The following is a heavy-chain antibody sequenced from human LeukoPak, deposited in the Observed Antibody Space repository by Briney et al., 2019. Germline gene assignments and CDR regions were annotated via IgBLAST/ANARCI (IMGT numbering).Heavy chain of an antibody. J-gene: IGHJ4*02. V-gene: IGHV3-30*03. D-gene: IGHD3-10*01. CDR2: ISYDGSNK. CDR1: GFTFSSYW. Sequence: GGSLRLSCAASGFTFSSYWMHWVRQAPGKGLEWVAVISYDGSNKYYADSVKGRFTISRDNSKNTLYLQMNSLRAEDTAVYYCARVGSGSSHRPFDYWGQGTLVTVSS. CDR3: ARVGSGSSHRPFDY.